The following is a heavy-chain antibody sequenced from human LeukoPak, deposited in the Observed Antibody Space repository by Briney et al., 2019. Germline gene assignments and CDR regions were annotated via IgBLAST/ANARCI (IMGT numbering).Heavy chain of an antibody. CDR3: ARGLKRFGELYY. V-gene: IGHV1-2*06. CDR2: INPNTGGT. D-gene: IGHD3-10*01. J-gene: IGHJ4*02. Sequence: ASVKVSCKASGYTFIGFYMHWVRQAPGQGLEWMGRINPNTGGTNYAQRFQGRVTMTRDTSISTAYMVLSSLRSDDTAVYYCARGLKRFGELYYWGQGTLVTVSS. CDR1: GYTFIGFY.